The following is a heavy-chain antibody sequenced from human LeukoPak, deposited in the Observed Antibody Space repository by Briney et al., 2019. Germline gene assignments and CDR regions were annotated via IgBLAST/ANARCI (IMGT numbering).Heavy chain of an antibody. D-gene: IGHD3-22*01. V-gene: IGHV3-30-3*01. CDR1: GFTFSSYA. J-gene: IGHJ4*02. CDR2: ISYDGSNK. CDR3: ARDQPYYYDSSGYYPTLDY. Sequence: PGGSLRLSCAASGFTFSSYAMHWVRQAPGKGLEWVAVISYDGSNKYYADSVKGRFTISRDNSKNTLYLQMNSLRAEDTAVYYCARDQPYYYDSSGYYPTLDYWGQGTLVTVSS.